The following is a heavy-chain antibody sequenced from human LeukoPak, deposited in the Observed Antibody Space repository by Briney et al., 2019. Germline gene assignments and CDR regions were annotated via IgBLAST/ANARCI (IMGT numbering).Heavy chain of an antibody. D-gene: IGHD6-13*01. CDR3: ARDATTEPGTVYMDV. CDR1: GFTFSDYE. CDR2: ISTSGSII. V-gene: IGHV3-48*03. Sequence: GGSLRLSCAASGFTFSDYEMNWVRQAPGKGLEWIVYISTSGSIIHYADSVKGRFAISRDNAKNSLYLQMNSLRAEDTALYFCARDATTEPGTVYMDVWGKGTTVTISS. J-gene: IGHJ6*03.